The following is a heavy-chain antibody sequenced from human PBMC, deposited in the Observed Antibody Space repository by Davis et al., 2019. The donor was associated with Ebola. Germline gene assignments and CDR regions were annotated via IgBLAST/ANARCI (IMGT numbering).Heavy chain of an antibody. CDR1: GFNFRSYG. CDR2: IWYDGSRK. D-gene: IGHD4-23*01. V-gene: IGHV3-33*01. J-gene: IGHJ4*02. CDR3: ARGLVVTR. Sequence: GESLKISCAASGFNFRSYGMHWVRQAPDKGLEWVAVIWYDGSRKYYGDSVKGRFTISRDNAKNSLYLQMNSLRAEDTAVYYCARGLVVTRGGQGTLVTVSS.